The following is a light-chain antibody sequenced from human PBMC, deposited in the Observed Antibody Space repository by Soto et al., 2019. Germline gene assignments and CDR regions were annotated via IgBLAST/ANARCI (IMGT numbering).Light chain of an antibody. CDR1: QSVSGN. CDR3: QQRGTWPLT. V-gene: IGKV3-11*01. Sequence: EIVLTQSPATLSVSPGERVILSCRASQSVSGNLAWYQQKPGQAPRLLIFDASNRATGIPARFSGSGSGTDFTLTINSLEPEDFAVYYCQQRGTWPLTFGQGTKVDIK. J-gene: IGKJ1*01. CDR2: DAS.